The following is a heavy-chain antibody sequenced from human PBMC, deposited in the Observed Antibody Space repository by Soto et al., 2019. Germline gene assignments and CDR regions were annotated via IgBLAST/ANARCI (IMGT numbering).Heavy chain of an antibody. V-gene: IGHV3-66*01. Sequence: PGGSLRLSCAASGFTVSTKYMSWVRQAPGKGLEWVSVIYSGGSTFYADSVRGRFTISRDNSKNTVNLQMNSLRAEDTAVYYCARDHWAADYWGQGTLVTVSS. CDR1: GFTVSTKY. D-gene: IGHD3-16*01. CDR3: ARDHWAADY. CDR2: IYSGGST. J-gene: IGHJ4*02.